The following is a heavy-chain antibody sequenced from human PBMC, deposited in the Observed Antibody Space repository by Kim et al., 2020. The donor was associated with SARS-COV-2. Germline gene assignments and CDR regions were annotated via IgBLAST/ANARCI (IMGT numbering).Heavy chain of an antibody. CDR3: LKVRWGGIPDY. CDR1: GFTFTGHA. D-gene: IGHD3-16*01. J-gene: IGHJ4*02. V-gene: IGHV3-23*01. CDR2: IGGSDGTT. Sequence: GGSLRLSCTTSGFTFTGHAMSWVRQAPGKGLEWVSSIGGSDGTTYYADSVKGRFTISRDHSKNTLYLQMSALRADDTAAYYCLKVRWGGIPDYGVQGTL.